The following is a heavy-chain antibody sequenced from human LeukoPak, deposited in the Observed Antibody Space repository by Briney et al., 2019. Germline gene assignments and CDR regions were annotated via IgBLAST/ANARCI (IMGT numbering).Heavy chain of an antibody. J-gene: IGHJ4*02. CDR1: GGSISSCY. V-gene: IGHV4-59*08. CDR3: ARRGYCSSTNCYIFDY. Sequence: SETLSLTCTVSGGSISSCYWSWIRQPPGKGLEWIGYIYYSGSTNYNPSLKSRVTISVDTSKNQFSLKLSSVTAADTAVYYCARRGYCSSTNCYIFDYWGQGILVTVSS. CDR2: IYYSGST. D-gene: IGHD2-2*02.